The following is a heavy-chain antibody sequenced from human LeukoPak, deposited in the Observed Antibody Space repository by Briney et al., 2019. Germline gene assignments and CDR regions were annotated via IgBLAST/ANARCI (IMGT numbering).Heavy chain of an antibody. CDR1: GXTFNLYS. Sequence: TGRSLRLSCAAYGXTFNLYSVNWVRQAPGKGLEWVSYISSSSSTIYYADSVKGRFTISRDNAKNSLYLQMNSLRDEDTAVYYCARDLSATYYFDFWGQGTPVTVSS. CDR3: ARDLSATYYFDF. CDR2: ISSSSSTI. D-gene: IGHD6-25*01. J-gene: IGHJ4*02. V-gene: IGHV3-48*02.